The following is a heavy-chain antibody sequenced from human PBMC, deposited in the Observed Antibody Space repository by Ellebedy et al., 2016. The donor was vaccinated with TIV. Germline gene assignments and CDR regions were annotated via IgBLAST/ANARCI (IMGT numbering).Heavy chain of an antibody. CDR3: ARYSSVFNTPRAYDY. Sequence: LRLSCTVSGGSISSGGYYWSWISQHPGKGLEWIGYIYYSGSTYYNPSLKSRVTISVDTSKNQFSLKLSSVTAADTAVYYCARYSSVFNTPRAYDYWGQGTLVTVSS. V-gene: IGHV4-31*03. CDR2: IYYSGST. J-gene: IGHJ4*02. D-gene: IGHD3-22*01. CDR1: GGSISSGGYY.